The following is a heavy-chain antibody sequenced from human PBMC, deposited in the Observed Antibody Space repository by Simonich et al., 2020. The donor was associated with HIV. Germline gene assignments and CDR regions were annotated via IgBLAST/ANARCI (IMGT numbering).Heavy chain of an antibody. CDR1: GGSFSAYY. D-gene: IGHD1-26*01. Sequence: QVQLQQWGAGLLKPSETLSLTCAVYGGSFSAYYWSWVRQPPGKWRGWIGEIKHSENTNNNPALKSRDTISLDTSKNQFSLKLSSVTAADTAVYYCARAFIVGDLRGAFNIWGQGTMVTVSS. J-gene: IGHJ3*02. CDR3: ARAFIVGDLRGAFNI. CDR2: IKHSENT. V-gene: IGHV4-34*04.